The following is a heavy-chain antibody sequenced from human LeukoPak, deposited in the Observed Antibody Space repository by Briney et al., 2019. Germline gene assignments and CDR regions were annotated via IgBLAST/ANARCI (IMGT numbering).Heavy chain of an antibody. V-gene: IGHV3-48*01. CDR3: ARDGFVL. CDR2: ISSSSSTI. Sequence: GGSLRLSCAASGFTFTNYAMSWVRQAPGKGLEWVSYISSSSSTIYYVDSVKGRFTISRDNAKNSLYLQMNSLRAEDTAVYYCARDGFVLWGQGTLVTVSS. CDR1: GFTFTNYA. J-gene: IGHJ4*02. D-gene: IGHD6-6*01.